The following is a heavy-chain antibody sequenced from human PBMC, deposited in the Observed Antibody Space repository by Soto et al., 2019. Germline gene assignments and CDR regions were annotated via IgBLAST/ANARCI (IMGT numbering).Heavy chain of an antibody. Sequence: GGSLRLSCAASGFTVSSNYMSWVRQAPGKGLEWVSVIYSGGSTYYADSVKGRFTISRDNSKNTLYLQMNSLRAEDTAVYYCARELGTVTTDYWGQGTLVTVSS. CDR1: GFTVSSNY. D-gene: IGHD4-17*01. CDR2: IYSGGST. CDR3: ARELGTVTTDY. V-gene: IGHV3-53*01. J-gene: IGHJ4*02.